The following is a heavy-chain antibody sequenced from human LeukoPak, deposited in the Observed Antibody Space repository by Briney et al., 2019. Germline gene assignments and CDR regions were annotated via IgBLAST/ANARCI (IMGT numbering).Heavy chain of an antibody. CDR3: AGSLGYCTSNVCYLKY. D-gene: IGHD2-8*01. V-gene: IGHV1-46*01. Sequence: GASVKVSCKASGYTFTSYYIHWVRQAPGQGLEWMGVVNPGAGTTSYSQKFQGRVTMTRDTSTNTAYMELRSLRSDDTAVYYCAGSLGYCTSNVCYLKYWGQGTLVTVSS. CDR1: GYTFTSYY. CDR2: VNPGAGTT. J-gene: IGHJ4*02.